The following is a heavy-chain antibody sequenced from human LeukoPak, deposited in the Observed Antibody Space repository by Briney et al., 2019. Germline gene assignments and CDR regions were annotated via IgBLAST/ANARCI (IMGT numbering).Heavy chain of an antibody. J-gene: IGHJ4*02. CDR2: IIPIFGTA. D-gene: IGHD5-18*01. V-gene: IGHV1-69*13. CDR1: GYTFTSYY. CDR3: ATSTAMVTETFDY. Sequence: GASVKVSCKASGYTFTSYYMHWVRQAPGQGLEWMGGIIPIFGTANYAQKFQGRVTITADESTSTAYMELSSLRSEDTAVYYCATSTAMVTETFDYWGQGTLVTVSS.